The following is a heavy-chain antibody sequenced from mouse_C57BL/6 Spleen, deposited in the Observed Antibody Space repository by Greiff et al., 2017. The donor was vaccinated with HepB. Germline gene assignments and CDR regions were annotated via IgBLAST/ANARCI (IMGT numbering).Heavy chain of an antibody. CDR2: IYPGDGDT. D-gene: IGHD2-4*01. CDR3: ARVEDDSIDY. CDR1: GYAFSSYW. V-gene: IGHV1-80*01. Sequence: QVQLKESGAELVKPGASVKISCKASGYAFSSYWMNWVKQRPGKGLEWIGQIYPGDGDTNYNGKFKGKATLTADKSSSTAYMQLSSLTSEDSAVYFCARVEDDSIDYWGQGTTLTVSS. J-gene: IGHJ2*01.